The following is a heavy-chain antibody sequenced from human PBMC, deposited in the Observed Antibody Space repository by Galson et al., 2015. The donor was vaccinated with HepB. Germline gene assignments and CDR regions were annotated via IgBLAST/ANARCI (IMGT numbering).Heavy chain of an antibody. CDR2: INEDGSEK. J-gene: IGHJ4*02. Sequence: SLRLSCAASGFTFSSYWMSWVRQAPGKGLEWVANINEDGSEKYYAGSVKGRFTISRDNAKDSLYLQMNSLRAEDTAVYYCARDPGRTTVTMGGYWGQGTLVTVSS. D-gene: IGHD4-17*01. CDR3: ARDPGRTTVTMGGY. V-gene: IGHV3-7*01. CDR1: GFTFSSYW.